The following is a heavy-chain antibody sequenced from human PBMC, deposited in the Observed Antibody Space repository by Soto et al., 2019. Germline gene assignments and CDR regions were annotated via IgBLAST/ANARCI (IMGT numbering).Heavy chain of an antibody. Sequence: GGSLRLSCAGSGFTVSISYMAWFRQVPGKGLEWVSIIYSDGHTYYAESVKGRFTISRDDSENTLYLQMSSLRAEDMAVYYCGKRKYCPSTTCFDYWGQGTQVTVSS. CDR3: GKRKYCPSTTCFDY. J-gene: IGHJ4*02. V-gene: IGHV3-66*01. CDR1: GFTVSISY. CDR2: IYSDGHT. D-gene: IGHD2-2*01.